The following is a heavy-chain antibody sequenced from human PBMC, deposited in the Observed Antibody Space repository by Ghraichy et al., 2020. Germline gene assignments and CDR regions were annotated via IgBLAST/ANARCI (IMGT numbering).Heavy chain of an antibody. D-gene: IGHD6-6*01. V-gene: IGHV2-5*02. CDR2: IYWDGDK. Sequence: SGPTLVKPTQTLTLTCTFSGFSLSTSGVGVGWIRQPPGKALEWLALIYWDGDKRYSPSLKSRLITKDTSKNQVVLTMTNMDPVDTATYYCARPRTYSTSYDYWGQGTLVTVSS. CDR1: GFSLSTSGVG. CDR3: ARPRTYSTSYDY. J-gene: IGHJ4*02.